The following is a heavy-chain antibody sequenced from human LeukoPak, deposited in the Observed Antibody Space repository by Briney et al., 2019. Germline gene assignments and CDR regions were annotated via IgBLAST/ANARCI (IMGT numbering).Heavy chain of an antibody. Sequence: SETLSLTCTVSGYSINNGYYWGWIRQPPGKGLEWIGSIYHSGSTYYNPALRSRVTMSVDTSENQFSLKMTSVTAADTAVYYCARDEGSAWRNWFDPWGPGILVTVSS. D-gene: IGHD6-19*01. J-gene: IGHJ5*02. CDR1: GYSINNGYY. CDR2: IYHSGST. CDR3: ARDEGSAWRNWFDP. V-gene: IGHV4-38-2*02.